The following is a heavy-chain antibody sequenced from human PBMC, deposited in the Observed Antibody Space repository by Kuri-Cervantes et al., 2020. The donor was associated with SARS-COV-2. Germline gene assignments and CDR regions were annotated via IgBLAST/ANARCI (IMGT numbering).Heavy chain of an antibody. D-gene: IGHD6-19*01. Sequence: LETLSLTCTVSGGSISSYYWSWIRQPPGKGLEWIGYIYYSGSTNYNPSLKSRVTISVDTSKNQFSLKLSSVTAADTAVYYCARDWTVAGSYDAFDIWGQGTMVTVSS. V-gene: IGHV4-59*01. CDR1: GGSISSYY. J-gene: IGHJ3*02. CDR2: IYYSGST. CDR3: ARDWTVAGSYDAFDI.